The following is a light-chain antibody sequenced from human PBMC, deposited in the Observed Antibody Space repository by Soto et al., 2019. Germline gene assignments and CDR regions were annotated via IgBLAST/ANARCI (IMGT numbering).Light chain of an antibody. CDR3: QQRRNWQLT. CDR2: DAS. J-gene: IGKJ4*01. Sequence: EIVLTQSPATLSLSPGERATLSCRASQSVNSNLAWYQQKPGQAPSLLIFDASYRATDIPARFSGSGSGTDFTLTISSLEHEDFEVYYCQQRRNWQLTLGGGTKVDIK. V-gene: IGKV3-11*01. CDR1: QSVNSN.